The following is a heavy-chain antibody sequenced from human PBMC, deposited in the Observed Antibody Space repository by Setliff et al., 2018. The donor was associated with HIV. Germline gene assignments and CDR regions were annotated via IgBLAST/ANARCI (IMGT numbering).Heavy chain of an antibody. D-gene: IGHD3-10*01. CDR1: GFIFNNYG. CDR2: IQFDGSKS. CDR3: AIIGGSGTYEFDF. V-gene: IGHV3-30*02. J-gene: IGHJ4*02. Sequence: GGSLRLSCAASGFIFNNYGMHWVSQAPGKGLEWVAFIQFDGSKSYYADSVKGRFTVSRDNFKNTLHLQMNSLRAEDTAVYYCAIIGGSGTYEFDFWGQGTLVTVSS.